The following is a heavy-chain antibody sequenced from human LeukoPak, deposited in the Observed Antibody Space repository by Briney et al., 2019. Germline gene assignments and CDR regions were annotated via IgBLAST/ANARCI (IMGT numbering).Heavy chain of an antibody. Sequence: GGSLKISCQGSGYIFTSYWIGWVRPVPGKGLEWMGIIYPGDSDTRYSPSFQGQVTISADKSISTAYLQWSSLKASDTAMYYRARPNYYDSSGTADAFDIWGQGTMVTVSS. CDR2: IYPGDSDT. J-gene: IGHJ3*02. V-gene: IGHV5-51*01. D-gene: IGHD3-22*01. CDR3: ARPNYYDSSGTADAFDI. CDR1: GYIFTSYW.